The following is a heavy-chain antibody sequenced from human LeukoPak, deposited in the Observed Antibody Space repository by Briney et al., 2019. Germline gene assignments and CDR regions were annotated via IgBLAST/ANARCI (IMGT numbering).Heavy chain of an antibody. Sequence: GASVKVSCKASGYTFTGYYMHWLRQAPGQGLEWMGWINPNSGGTNYAQKFQGRVTMTRDTSISTAYMELSRLRSDDTAVYYCASFRVAGLGTHWPWGQGTLVTVSS. CDR3: ASFRVAGLGTHWP. D-gene: IGHD6-19*01. CDR2: INPNSGGT. V-gene: IGHV1-2*02. J-gene: IGHJ5*02. CDR1: GYTFTGYY.